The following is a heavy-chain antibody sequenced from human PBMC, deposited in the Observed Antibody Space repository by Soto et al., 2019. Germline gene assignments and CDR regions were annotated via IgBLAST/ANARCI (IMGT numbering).Heavy chain of an antibody. CDR3: ARNRPGYCSSTSCQLLVYYYYYYMDV. Sequence: SETLSLTCAVYGGSFSGYYWSWIRQPPGKGLEWIGEINHSGSTNYNPSLKSRVTISVDTSKNQFSLKLSSVTAADTAVYYCARNRPGYCSSTSCQLLVYYYYYYMDVWGKGTTVTVSS. CDR1: GGSFSGYY. D-gene: IGHD2-2*01. V-gene: IGHV4-34*01. J-gene: IGHJ6*03. CDR2: INHSGST.